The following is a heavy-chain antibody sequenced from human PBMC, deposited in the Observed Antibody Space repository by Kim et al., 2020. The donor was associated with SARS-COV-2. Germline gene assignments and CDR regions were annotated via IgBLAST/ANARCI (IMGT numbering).Heavy chain of an antibody. D-gene: IGHD3-3*01. CDR3: TRDRWYYDFWSGPPQSADY. J-gene: IGHJ4*02. V-gene: IGHV3-49*03. CDR2: IRSKAYGGTT. Sequence: GGSLRLSCTASGFTFGDYAMSWFRQAPGKGLEWVGFIRSKAYGGTTEYAASVKGRFTISRDDSKSIAYLQMNSLKTEDTAVYYCTRDRWYYDFWSGPPQSADYWGQGTLVTVSS. CDR1: GFTFGDYA.